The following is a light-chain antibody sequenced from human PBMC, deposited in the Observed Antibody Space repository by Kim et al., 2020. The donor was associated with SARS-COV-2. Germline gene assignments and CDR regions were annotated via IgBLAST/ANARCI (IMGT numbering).Light chain of an antibody. J-gene: IGKJ2*02. CDR1: QSISSY. CDR3: QQSYSTPRT. Sequence: SASVGDRVTNTCRASQSISSYLNWYQQKPGKAPKLLIYAASNLQSGVPSGFSGSGSGTDFTLTISSLQPEHSATYYCQQSYSTPRTFGQGTKLEIK. V-gene: IGKV1-39*01. CDR2: AAS.